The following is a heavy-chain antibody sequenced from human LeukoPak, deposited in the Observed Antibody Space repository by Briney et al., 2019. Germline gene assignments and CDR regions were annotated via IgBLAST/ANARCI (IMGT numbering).Heavy chain of an antibody. J-gene: IGHJ5*02. CDR2: INPNSGGT. Sequence: ASVKVSCKASGYTFTGYYMHWVRQAPGQGLEWMGWINPNSGGTNYAQKFQGRVTMTRDTSISTAYMELSRLRSDDTAVYYCAREYCSSTSCHSFGWFDPWGQGTLVTVSS. CDR3: AREYCSSTSCHSFGWFDP. D-gene: IGHD2-2*01. V-gene: IGHV1-2*02. CDR1: GYTFTGYY.